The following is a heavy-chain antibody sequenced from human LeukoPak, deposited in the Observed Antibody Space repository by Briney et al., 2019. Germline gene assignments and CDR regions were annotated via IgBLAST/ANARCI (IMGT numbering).Heavy chain of an antibody. J-gene: IGHJ4*02. Sequence: SETLSLTCTVSGASITSGNYYWSWIRQHPGKGLEWIGYIYYTGSTYYNPSLTSRLTISRDTSKNQFSLKLSSVTAADTAVYYCARAVVIPEFDSWGQGTLVTVSS. CDR2: IYYTGST. CDR3: ARAVVIPEFDS. D-gene: IGHD2-21*01. CDR1: GASITSGNYY. V-gene: IGHV4-31*03.